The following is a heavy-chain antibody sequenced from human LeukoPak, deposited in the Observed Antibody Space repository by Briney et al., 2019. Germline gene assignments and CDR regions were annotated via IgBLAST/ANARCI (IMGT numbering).Heavy chain of an antibody. CDR1: GGSFSSYS. CDR2: IIEKGNA. CDR3: ARGYYPPRWYFDL. J-gene: IGHJ2*01. D-gene: IGHD3-10*01. Sequence: SETLSLTCALSGGSFSSYSWSWTWLRQTPEKGLEWIGEIIEKGNANYNPSLKSRVTIDLDTSKNQFSLKLTSLTAADTAMYYCARGYYPPRWYFDLWGRGTLVTVSS. V-gene: IGHV4-34*01.